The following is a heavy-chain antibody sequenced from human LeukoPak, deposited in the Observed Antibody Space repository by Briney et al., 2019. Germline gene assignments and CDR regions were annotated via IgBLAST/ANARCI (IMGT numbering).Heavy chain of an antibody. D-gene: IGHD5-18*01. V-gene: IGHV3-21*01. CDR3: ARDRWIQLWENYYYYGMDV. CDR2: ISSSSSYI. J-gene: IGHJ6*04. CDR1: GFTVSSNY. Sequence: GGSLRLSCAASGFTVSSNYMSWVRQAPGKGLEWVSSISSSSSYIYYADSVKGRFTISRDNAKNSLYLQMNSLRAEDTAVYYCARDRWIQLWENYYYYGMDVWGKGTTVTVSS.